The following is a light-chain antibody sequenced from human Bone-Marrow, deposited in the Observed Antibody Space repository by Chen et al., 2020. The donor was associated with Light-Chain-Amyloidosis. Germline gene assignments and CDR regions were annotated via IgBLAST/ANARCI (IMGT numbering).Light chain of an antibody. J-gene: IGLJ1*01. V-gene: IGLV2-14*01. CDR3: SSYTITNTLV. Sequence: QSALTQPASVSGSPGQSITISCPGTSRDVGGDNHVSWYQQHPDKAPKLMIYEVTNRPSLVPDRFSGSKSDNTASLTISGLQTEDEADYFCSSYTITNTLVFGSGTRVTVL. CDR1: SRDVGGDNH. CDR2: EVT.